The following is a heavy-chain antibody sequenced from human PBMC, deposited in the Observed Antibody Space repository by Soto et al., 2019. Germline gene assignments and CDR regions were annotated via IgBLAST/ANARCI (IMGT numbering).Heavy chain of an antibody. D-gene: IGHD3-22*01. V-gene: IGHV4-39*02. CDR3: ARHKTTMLTVVSAFDP. J-gene: IGHJ5*02. CDR1: GDSITRSNFY. CDR2: IFYSGST. Sequence: SETLSLTCTVSGDSITRSNFYWGWIRQPPGKGLEWLGSIFYSGSTFYNPALKSRVTFSVDTSKNHFSLKLSSVTAADTAVYYCARHKTTMLTVVSAFDPWGQGTRVT.